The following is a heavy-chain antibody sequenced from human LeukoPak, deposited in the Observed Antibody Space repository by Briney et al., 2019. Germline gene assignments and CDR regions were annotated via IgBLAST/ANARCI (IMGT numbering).Heavy chain of an antibody. Sequence: SETLSLTCTVSGGSISSSSYYWGWIRQPPGKGLEWIGSIYYSGSTYYNPSLKSRVTISVDTSKNQFSLKLSSVTAADTAVYYCARDRSGYPENAFDIWGQGTMVTVSS. V-gene: IGHV4-39*07. CDR3: ARDRSGYPENAFDI. CDR2: IYYSGST. D-gene: IGHD3-22*01. CDR1: GGSISSSSYY. J-gene: IGHJ3*02.